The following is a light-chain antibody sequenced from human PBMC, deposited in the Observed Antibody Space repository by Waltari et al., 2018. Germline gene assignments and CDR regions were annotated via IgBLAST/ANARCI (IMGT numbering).Light chain of an antibody. CDR2: GAS. Sequence: EIVLTQSPGTLSLSPGERATLSCRATQSVSHSNLAWYQQKGGQAPRLLIYGASSRATGIPDRFSGSGYGTEFTLRISRLEPEDYGVYYCQQYAGSPITFGGGTKVEI. J-gene: IGKJ4*01. CDR1: QSVSHSN. V-gene: IGKV3-20*01. CDR3: QQYAGSPIT.